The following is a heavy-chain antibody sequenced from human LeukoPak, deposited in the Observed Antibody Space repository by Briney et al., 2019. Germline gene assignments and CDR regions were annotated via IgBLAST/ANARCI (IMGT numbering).Heavy chain of an antibody. CDR3: ARVSGPGMNEYYHL. CDR1: GFTFSGAW. CDR2: INDDGSST. D-gene: IGHD2/OR15-2a*01. Sequence: PGGSLRLSCAASGFTFSGAWMHGVRQAPGKGLMWVSRINDDGSSTRHADSVKGRFTISRDNAKNTLYLQMNSLRAEDTAVYYRARVSGPGMNEYYHLWGQGTLVTVS. V-gene: IGHV3-74*01. J-gene: IGHJ4*02.